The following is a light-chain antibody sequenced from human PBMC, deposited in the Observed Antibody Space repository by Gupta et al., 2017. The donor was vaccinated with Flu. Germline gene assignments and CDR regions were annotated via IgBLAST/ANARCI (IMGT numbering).Light chain of an antibody. CDR2: KAA. J-gene: IGKJ1*01. V-gene: IGKV2-30*01. CDR3: MQSTSGSWT. Sequence: DAVLTQSPLSLPVTLGQPASISCRSSESLVYSDGDSYVSWFHQRPGQSPRRLIYKAANRDSGGPDRSSGSGSGTDVTLTISRLEAEDVGVDYCMQSTSGSWTFGRGTXVEI. CDR1: ESLVYSDGDSY.